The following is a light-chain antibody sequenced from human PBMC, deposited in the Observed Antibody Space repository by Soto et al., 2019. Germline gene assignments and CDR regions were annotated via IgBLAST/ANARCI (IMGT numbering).Light chain of an antibody. Sequence: EIVLTQSPGTLSLSPGERATLSCRASQSVSSSYLAWYQQKPDQAPRLLIYGASSRATGIPDRFSGSGSGTDFTLTISRLEPEDFAVYYCQQYGSSPTTFGQGTKWIS. CDR1: QSVSSSY. CDR2: GAS. V-gene: IGKV3-20*01. J-gene: IGKJ1*01. CDR3: QQYGSSPTT.